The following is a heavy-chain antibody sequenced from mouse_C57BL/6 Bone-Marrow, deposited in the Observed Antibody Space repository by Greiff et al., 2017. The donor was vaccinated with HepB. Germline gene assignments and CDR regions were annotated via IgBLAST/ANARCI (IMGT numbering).Heavy chain of an antibody. CDR3: ARRYYGFWYFDV. CDR2: ISNLAYSI. D-gene: IGHD1-1*01. CDR1: GFTFSDYG. J-gene: IGHJ1*03. Sequence: EVKLVEYGGGLVQPGGSLKLSCAASGFTFSDYGMAWVRQAPRKGPEWVAFISNLAYSIYYADTVTGRFTISRENAKNTLYLEMSSLRSEDTAMYYCARRYYGFWYFDVWGTGTTVTVSS. V-gene: IGHV5-15*04.